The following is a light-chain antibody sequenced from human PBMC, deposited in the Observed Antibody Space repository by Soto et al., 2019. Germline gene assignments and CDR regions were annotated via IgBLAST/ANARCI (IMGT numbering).Light chain of an antibody. CDR2: DSS. J-gene: IGKJ5*01. Sequence: EIVLTQSPATLSLSPGERATLSCRASQTISSYLLWYQQKPGQAPRLRIYDSSNRATGIPARFSGSGSETDFTLTISSLEPEDFAVYYCQHRMNWPLTFGQGTRLEIK. CDR3: QHRMNWPLT. V-gene: IGKV3-11*01. CDR1: QTISSY.